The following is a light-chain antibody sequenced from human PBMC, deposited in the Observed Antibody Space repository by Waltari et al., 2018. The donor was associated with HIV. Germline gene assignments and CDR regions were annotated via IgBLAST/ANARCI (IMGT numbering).Light chain of an antibody. CDR1: QSISSW. J-gene: IGKJ1*01. CDR2: KAS. CDR3: QQYNSFTWT. Sequence: DIQMTQSPSPLSASVGDRVTITCRASQSISSWLALYQQKPGKAPNLLIYKASSLESGVPSRFSGSGSGTEFTLTISSLQPDDFATYYCQQYNSFTWTFGQGTKVEIK. V-gene: IGKV1-5*03.